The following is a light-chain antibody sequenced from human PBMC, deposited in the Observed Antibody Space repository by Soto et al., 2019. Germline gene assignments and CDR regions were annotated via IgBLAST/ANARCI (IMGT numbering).Light chain of an antibody. CDR3: PQYASPPCT. V-gene: IGKV3-20*01. Sequence: GLTHSAGTLSFSPGERATLSFRAIQSVSSSYLVWHQQKPVQAPRLLIYAASRRATGIPDRFSGSGSGTDFTLTISRLEPEDFAVYYCPQYASPPCTFGQGTKVDIK. CDR1: QSVSSSY. CDR2: AAS. J-gene: IGKJ1*01.